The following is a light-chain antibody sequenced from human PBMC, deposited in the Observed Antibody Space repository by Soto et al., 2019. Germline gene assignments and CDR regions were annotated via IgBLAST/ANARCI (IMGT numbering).Light chain of an antibody. CDR3: SSFAGTNSRYV. J-gene: IGLJ1*01. CDR1: SSDVGGYNF. V-gene: IGLV2-8*01. CDR2: EVT. Sequence: QSVLTQPPSASGSPGQSVTISCTGTSSDVGGYNFVSWYQQLPGKAPKLMTYEVTKRPSGVPDRFSGSKSGNTASLTVSGLQAEDEADYYCSSFAGTNSRYVFGTGTKVTVL.